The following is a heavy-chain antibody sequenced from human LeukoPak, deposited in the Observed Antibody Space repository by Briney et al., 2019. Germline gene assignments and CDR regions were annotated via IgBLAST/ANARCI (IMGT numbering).Heavy chain of an antibody. Sequence: GGSLRLSCAASGFTFSSYGMHWVRQAPGKGLEWVAFIRYDGSNKYYADSVKGQFTISRDNSKNTLYLQMNSLRAEDTAVYYCAKVAREYYYGSGAYYYYYMDVWGKGTTVTISS. CDR1: GFTFSSYG. J-gene: IGHJ6*03. V-gene: IGHV3-30*02. D-gene: IGHD3-10*01. CDR3: AKVAREYYYGSGAYYYYYMDV. CDR2: IRYDGSNK.